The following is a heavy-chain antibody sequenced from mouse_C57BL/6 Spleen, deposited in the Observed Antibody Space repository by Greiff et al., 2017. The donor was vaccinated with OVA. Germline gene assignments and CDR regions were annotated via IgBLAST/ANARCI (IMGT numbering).Heavy chain of an antibody. CDR1: GYTFTSYW. CDR3: ARGDYGSSHYAMDY. D-gene: IGHD1-1*01. V-gene: IGHV1-64*01. Sequence: VQLQQSGAELVKPGASVKLSCKASGYTFTSYWMHWVKQRPGQGLEWIGMIHPNSGSTNYNEKFKSKATLTVDKSSSTAYMQLSSLTSEDSAVYDCARGDYGSSHYAMDYWGQGTSVTVSS. J-gene: IGHJ4*01. CDR2: IHPNSGST.